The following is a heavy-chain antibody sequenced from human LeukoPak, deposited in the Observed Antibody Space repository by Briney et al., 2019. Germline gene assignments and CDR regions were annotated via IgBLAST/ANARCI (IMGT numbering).Heavy chain of an antibody. CDR2: IYSRST. V-gene: IGHV4-59*01. D-gene: IGHD3-10*01. CDR1: GGSISTFS. CDR3: ARGGTYGSGRNQHTTLDY. J-gene: IGHJ4*02. Sequence: SETLSLTCTVSGGSISTFSWTWIRQFPGKGLEWIGSIYSRSTNYNPSLKSRVAISVHTSKNQFSLRLNSVTTADTAVYYCARGGTYGSGRNQHTTLDYWGQGTLVTVSS.